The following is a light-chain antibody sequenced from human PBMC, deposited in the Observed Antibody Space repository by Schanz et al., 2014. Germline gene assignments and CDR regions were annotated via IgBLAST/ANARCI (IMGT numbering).Light chain of an antibody. CDR2: DVS. V-gene: IGLV2-14*01. J-gene: IGLJ3*02. CDR3: CSYAGSRV. CDR1: SSDVGGYNY. Sequence: QSALTQPASVSGSPGQSITISCTGTSSDVGGYNYVSWYQQHPGKAPKVMIYDVSNRPSGVSNRFSGSKSGNTASLTISGLQAEDEAGYYCCSYAGSRVFGGGTKLTVL.